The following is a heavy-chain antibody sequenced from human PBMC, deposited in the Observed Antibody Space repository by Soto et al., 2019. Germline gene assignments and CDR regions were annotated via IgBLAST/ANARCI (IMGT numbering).Heavy chain of an antibody. V-gene: IGHV3-33*01. CDR3: ARGSFWRGYSYYYYYGMDV. D-gene: IGHD3-3*01. J-gene: IGHJ6*02. Sequence: GGSLRLSCAASGFTFSSYGMHWVRQAPGKGLEWVAVIWYDGSNKYYADSVKGRFTISRDNSKNTLYLQMNSLRAEDTAVYYCARGSFWRGYSYYYYYGMDVWGQGTTVSVSS. CDR2: IWYDGSNK. CDR1: GFTFSSYG.